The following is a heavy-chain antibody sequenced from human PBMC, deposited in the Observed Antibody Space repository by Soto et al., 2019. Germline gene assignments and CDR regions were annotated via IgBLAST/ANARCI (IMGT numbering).Heavy chain of an antibody. CDR2: IYYSGST. D-gene: IGHD6-19*01. Sequence: SETLSLTCTVSGGSISSSSYYWGWIRQPPGKGLEWIGSIYYSGSTYYNPSLKSRVTISVDTSKNQFSLKLSSVTAADTAVYYCALQTQYSSGWSFDYWGQGTLVTVSS. V-gene: IGHV4-39*01. CDR3: ALQTQYSSGWSFDY. CDR1: GGSISSSSYY. J-gene: IGHJ4*02.